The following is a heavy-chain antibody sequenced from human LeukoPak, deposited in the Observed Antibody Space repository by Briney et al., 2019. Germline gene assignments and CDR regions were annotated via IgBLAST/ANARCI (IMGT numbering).Heavy chain of an antibody. CDR2: INPYSGGT. Sequence: HWASVKVSCKASGYTFTGYYMHWVRQAPGQGLEWMGWINPYSGGTKYAQKFQGRVTMTRDTSISTACMELSRLRPDDTAVYYCARGPPITIFGVVPNDYWGQGTLVTVSS. CDR1: GYTFTGYY. D-gene: IGHD3-3*01. CDR3: ARGPPITIFGVVPNDY. V-gene: IGHV1-2*02. J-gene: IGHJ4*02.